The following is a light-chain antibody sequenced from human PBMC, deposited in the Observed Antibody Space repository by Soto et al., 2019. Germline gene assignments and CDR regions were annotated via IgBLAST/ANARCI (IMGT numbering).Light chain of an antibody. V-gene: IGKV3-20*01. CDR2: GTS. Sequence: EIVLTQSPGTLSVSPGERATLSCRASQTISSNNLAWYQQQPGQAPSLLIYGTSSRATGIPDRFSGSGSGTDFTITISRLEPEDSAIYYCQQYGSWTFGQGTKVEI. CDR3: QQYGSWT. J-gene: IGKJ1*01. CDR1: QTISSNN.